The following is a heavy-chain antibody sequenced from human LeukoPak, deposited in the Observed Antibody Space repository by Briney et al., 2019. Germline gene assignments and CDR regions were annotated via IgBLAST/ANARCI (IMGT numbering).Heavy chain of an antibody. CDR2: INHSGST. Sequence: SETLSLTCAVYGGSFSGYYWSWIRQPPGKGLEWIGEINHSGSTNYNPSLKSRVTISVDTSKNQFSLKLSSVTAADTAVYYCARHIVATDDAFDIWGQGTMVTVSS. V-gene: IGHV4-34*01. CDR3: ARHIVATDDAFDI. D-gene: IGHD5-12*01. J-gene: IGHJ3*02. CDR1: GGSFSGYY.